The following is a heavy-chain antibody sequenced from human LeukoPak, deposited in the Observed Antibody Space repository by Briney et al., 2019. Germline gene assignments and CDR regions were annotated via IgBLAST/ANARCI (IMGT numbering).Heavy chain of an antibody. J-gene: IGHJ3*02. Sequence: GGSLRLSCAASGFTFSSYGMHWVRQAPGKGLEWVAVISYDGSNKYYADSVKGRFTISRDNSKNTLYLQMNSLRAEDTAVYYCASGIAGRAFDIWGQGTMVTVSS. V-gene: IGHV3-30*03. CDR1: GFTFSSYG. CDR2: ISYDGSNK. D-gene: IGHD3-10*01. CDR3: ASGIAGRAFDI.